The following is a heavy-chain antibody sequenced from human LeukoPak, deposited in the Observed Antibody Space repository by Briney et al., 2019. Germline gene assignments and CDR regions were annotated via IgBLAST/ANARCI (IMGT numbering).Heavy chain of an antibody. CDR3: ARVDTAMVRGFGY. J-gene: IGHJ4*02. CDR2: IYYSGST. Sequence: SETLSLTCTVSGGSISSGAYFWSWIRQHPGKGLEWIGYIYYSGSTYYNPSLKSRVTISVDTSKNQFSLKLSSVTAADTAVYYCARVDTAMVRGFGYWGQGTLVTVSS. D-gene: IGHD5-18*01. V-gene: IGHV4-31*03. CDR1: GGSISSGAYF.